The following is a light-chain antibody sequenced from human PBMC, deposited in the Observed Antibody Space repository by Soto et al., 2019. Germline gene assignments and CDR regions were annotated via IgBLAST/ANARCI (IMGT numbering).Light chain of an antibody. V-gene: IGKV3-15*01. CDR2: GAS. CDR1: QSVSSN. CDR3: QQYNNWPPWT. J-gene: IGKJ1*01. Sequence: EIVLTQSPGTLSLSPGERATLSCRASQSVSSNLAWYQQKPGQAPRLLNYGASTRATGIPARFSGSGSGTEFTLTLSSLQSEDFAVYYCQQYNNWPPWTFGQGTKVDIK.